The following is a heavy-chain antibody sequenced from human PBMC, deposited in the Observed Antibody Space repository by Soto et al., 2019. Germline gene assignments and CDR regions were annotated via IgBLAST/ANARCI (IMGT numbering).Heavy chain of an antibody. CDR3: ATHPARGLSPPHCSGGRCYPGGYFQH. CDR1: GGSISSSSYY. V-gene: IGHV4-39*01. J-gene: IGHJ1*01. D-gene: IGHD2-15*01. Sequence: QLQLQESGPGLVKPSETLSLTCTVSGGSISSSSYYWGWIRQPPGKGLEWIGSIYCSGSPYYNPSLKSRVTVSVYTSKNQSSLNLSSVFASDTAAYYSATHPARGLSPPHCSGGRCYPGGYFQHWGQGTLVTVSS. CDR2: IYCSGSP.